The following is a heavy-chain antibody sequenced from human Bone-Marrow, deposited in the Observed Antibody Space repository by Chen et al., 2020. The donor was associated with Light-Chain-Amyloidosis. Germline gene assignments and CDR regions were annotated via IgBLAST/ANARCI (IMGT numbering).Heavy chain of an antibody. J-gene: IGHJ6*02. Sequence: GSLRLSCAASGFTFGIYWMSWVRQAPGTGLEWVANIKQDGTEKYYADSVKGRLTISRDNAKNSVYLEMNSLRVEDTAVYYCARVKHYHDSSDYYYHYGVDVWGQGTTVTVSS. V-gene: IGHV3-7*01. CDR1: GFTFGIYW. CDR3: ARVKHYHDSSDYYYHYGVDV. CDR2: IKQDGTEK. D-gene: IGHD3-22*01.